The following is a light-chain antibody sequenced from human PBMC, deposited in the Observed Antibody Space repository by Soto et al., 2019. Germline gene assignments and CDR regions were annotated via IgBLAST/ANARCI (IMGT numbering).Light chain of an antibody. CDR2: EVS. CDR1: SSDVGGYIY. V-gene: IGLV2-14*01. CDR3: SSYTSSSTYV. J-gene: IGLJ1*01. Sequence: QSALTQPASVSGSPGQSITISCTGTSSDVGGYIYVSWYQQHPGKAPKLMIYEVSNRPSGVSIRFSGSKSGNTASLTISGLQAEDEADYYCSSYTSSSTYVFGTGTKLTVL.